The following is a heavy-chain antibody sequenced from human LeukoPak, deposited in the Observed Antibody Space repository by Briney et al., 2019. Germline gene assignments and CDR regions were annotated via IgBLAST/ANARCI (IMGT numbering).Heavy chain of an antibody. CDR1: GFTFDDYA. Sequence: PGRSLRLSCAASGFTFDDYAMHWVRQAPGKGLEWVSGISWNSGSIGYADSVKGRFTISRDNAKNSLYLQMNSLRAEDTALYYCAKDSDRHGHLLPPNYWGQGTLVTVSS. CDR2: ISWNSGSI. V-gene: IGHV3-9*01. J-gene: IGHJ4*02. CDR3: AKDSDRHGHLLPPNY.